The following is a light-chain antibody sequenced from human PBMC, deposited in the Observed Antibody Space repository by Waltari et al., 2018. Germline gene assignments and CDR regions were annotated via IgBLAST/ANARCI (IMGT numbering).Light chain of an antibody. CDR2: RNN. CDR1: SSNIGSNY. Sequence: QSVLTQPPSASGTPGQRVTISCSGSSSNIGSNYVYWYQQLPGTAPKLRIYRNNQRPSGVPDRFSGSQSGTAASLAISGLRSEDEADYYCAAWDDSLSGPVFGGGTKLTVL. V-gene: IGLV1-47*01. CDR3: AAWDDSLSGPV. J-gene: IGLJ2*01.